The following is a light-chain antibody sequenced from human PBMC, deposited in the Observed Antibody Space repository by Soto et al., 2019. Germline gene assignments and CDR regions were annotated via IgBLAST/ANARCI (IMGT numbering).Light chain of an antibody. CDR3: QQYYSIPYT. Sequence: DIVMTQSPDSLAVSLGEGATINCESSQSVFHNSNSKNYVAWYQQKPGQPPKLLIYWASTRESGVPDRFSGSGAGTHFTLSISSLQAADVAVYYCQQYYSIPYTFGQGNKLEI. J-gene: IGKJ2*01. CDR2: WAS. V-gene: IGKV4-1*01. CDR1: QSVFHNSNSKNY.